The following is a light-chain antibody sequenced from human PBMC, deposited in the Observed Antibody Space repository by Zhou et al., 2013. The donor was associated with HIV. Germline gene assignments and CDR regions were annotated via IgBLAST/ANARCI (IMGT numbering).Light chain of an antibody. J-gene: IGKJ2*01. V-gene: IGKV1-39*01. CDR1: QGIRND. Sequence: DIQMTQSPSSLSASVGDRVTITCRASQGIRNDLGWYQHKPGKAPNFLIYAASTLQSGVPSRFSGSGSGTDFTLTISSLQPEDFATYYCQQSYYIPRTFGQGTKLEIK. CDR3: QQSYYIPRT. CDR2: AAS.